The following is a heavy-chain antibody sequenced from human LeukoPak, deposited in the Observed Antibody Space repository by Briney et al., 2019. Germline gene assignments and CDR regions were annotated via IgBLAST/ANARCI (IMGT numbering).Heavy chain of an antibody. Sequence: GGSLRLSCAASGFTFSSYAMSWVRQAPGKGLEWVSAISGSGGSTYYADSVKGRFTISRDNSKNTLFLQMNSLRAEDTAVYYCAPERDRGQPYYYGMDVWGQGTTVTVSS. D-gene: IGHD3-10*01. V-gene: IGHV3-23*01. J-gene: IGHJ6*02. CDR3: APERDRGQPYYYGMDV. CDR1: GFTFSSYA. CDR2: ISGSGGST.